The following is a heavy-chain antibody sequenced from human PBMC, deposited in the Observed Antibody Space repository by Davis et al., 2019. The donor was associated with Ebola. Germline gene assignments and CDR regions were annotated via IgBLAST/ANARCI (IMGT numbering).Heavy chain of an antibody. D-gene: IGHD2-15*01. CDR2: MNPNSGNT. CDR3: ARERYCSGGSCYSQYFQH. V-gene: IGHV1-8*01. Sequence: AASVKVSCKASGYTFTNYDINWVRQATGQGLEWMGWMNPNSGNTGYAQKFQGRVSMTRNTSINTAYMELSSLRSEDTAVYYCARERYCSGGSCYSQYFQHWGQGTLVTVSS. CDR1: GYTFTNYD. J-gene: IGHJ1*01.